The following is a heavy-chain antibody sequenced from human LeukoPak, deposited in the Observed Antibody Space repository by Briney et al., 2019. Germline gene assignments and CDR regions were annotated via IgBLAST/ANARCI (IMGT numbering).Heavy chain of an antibody. J-gene: IGHJ4*02. CDR2: ISYDGSNK. CDR3: ARSVGGDSSSWYSYFDY. Sequence: PGGSLRLSCAASGFTFSSYAMHWVRQAPGKGLEWVAVISYDGSNKYYADSVEGRFTISRDNSKKTLYLQMNSLRAEDTAVYYCARSVGGDSSSWYSYFDYWGQGTLVTVSS. V-gene: IGHV3-30*04. CDR1: GFTFSSYA. D-gene: IGHD6-13*01.